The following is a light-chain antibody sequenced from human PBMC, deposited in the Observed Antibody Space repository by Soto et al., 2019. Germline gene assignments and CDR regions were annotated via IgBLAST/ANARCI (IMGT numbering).Light chain of an antibody. V-gene: IGLV2-8*01. CDR3: CSYAGSNNFV. Sequence: QSALTQPPSASGSPGQSVTISCTGTSFDVGAYNSVSWYQQHPAKAPKLIISDVTQRPSGVPDRFSGSRSGSTASLTVSGLQAEDDADYYCCSYAGSNNFVFGTGTKPTVL. CDR1: SFDVGAYNS. CDR2: DVT. J-gene: IGLJ1*01.